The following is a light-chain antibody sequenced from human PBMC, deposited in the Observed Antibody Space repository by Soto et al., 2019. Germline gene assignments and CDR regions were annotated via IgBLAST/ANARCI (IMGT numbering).Light chain of an antibody. CDR2: GAS. CDR1: QSVSSN. Sequence: EIVMTQSPATLSVSPGERATLSCRASQSVSSNLAWYQQKPGQAPTLLIYGASTRATAIPARFSGSGSGTEFTLTISSLQSEDFAVYYCQHYKGGPPERTFGQGTKVDIK. V-gene: IGKV3D-15*01. CDR3: QHYKGGPPERT. J-gene: IGKJ1*01.